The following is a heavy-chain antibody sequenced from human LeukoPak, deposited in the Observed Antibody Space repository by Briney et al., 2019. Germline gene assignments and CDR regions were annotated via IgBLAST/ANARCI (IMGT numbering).Heavy chain of an antibody. V-gene: IGHV4-59*01. D-gene: IGHD2-8*01. CDR2: IYYSGST. J-gene: IGHJ3*02. CDR3: AGVTIVLRRLGAFDI. Sequence: SETLSLTCTVSGGSISSYYWSWIRQPPGKGLEWIGYIYYSGSTNYNPSLKSRVTISVDTSKNQFSLKLSSVTAADTAVYYCAGVTIVLRRLGAFDIWGQGTMVTVSS. CDR1: GGSISSYY.